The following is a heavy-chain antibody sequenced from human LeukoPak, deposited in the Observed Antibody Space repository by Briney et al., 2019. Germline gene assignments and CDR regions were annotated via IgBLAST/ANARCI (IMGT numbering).Heavy chain of an antibody. CDR1: GGSISSSSYY. V-gene: IGHV4-39*07. CDR3: ASWTNYHDSSAYFDY. J-gene: IGHJ4*02. CDR2: IYYSGST. D-gene: IGHD3-22*01. Sequence: SETLSLTCTVSGGSISSSSYYWGWIRQPPGKGLEWIGSIYYSGSTYYSPSLKSRVTISVDTSKNQFSLKLSSVTAADTAVYYCASWTNYHDSSAYFDYWGQGTLVTVSS.